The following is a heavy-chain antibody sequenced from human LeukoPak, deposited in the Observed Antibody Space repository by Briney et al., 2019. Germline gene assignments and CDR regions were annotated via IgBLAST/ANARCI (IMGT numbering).Heavy chain of an antibody. V-gene: IGHV3-23*01. D-gene: IGHD3-10*01. CDR3: AKGGILLWFGELLVY. CDR1: GFTFSSYA. J-gene: IGHJ4*02. Sequence: GGSLRLSCAASGFTFSSYAMSWVRQAPGKGLEWVSAISGSGGSTYYADSVKGRFTISRDNSKNTPYLQMNSLRAEDTAVYYCAKGGILLWFGELLVYWGQGTLVTVSS. CDR2: ISGSGGST.